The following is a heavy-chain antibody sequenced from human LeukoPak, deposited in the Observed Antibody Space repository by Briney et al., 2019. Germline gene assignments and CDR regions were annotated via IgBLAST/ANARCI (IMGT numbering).Heavy chain of an antibody. J-gene: IGHJ5*02. D-gene: IGHD6-13*01. CDR3: ARGRVAAAGTPRQTRVKNWFDP. V-gene: IGHV4-34*01. CDR2: INHSGST. Sequence: SETLSLTCAVYGGSFSGYYWSWIRQPPGKGLEWIGEINHSGSTNYNPSLKSRVTISVDTSKNQFSLKLSSVTAADTAVYYCARGRVAAAGTPRQTRVKNWFDPWGQGTPVTVSS. CDR1: GGSFSGYY.